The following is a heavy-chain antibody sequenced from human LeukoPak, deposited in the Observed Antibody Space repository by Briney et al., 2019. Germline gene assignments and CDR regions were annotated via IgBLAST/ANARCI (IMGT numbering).Heavy chain of an antibody. CDR1: GYTFTSYG. CDR2: ISAYNGNT. CDR3: ARDALAYCSSTSCYPVGWFDP. J-gene: IGHJ5*02. Sequence: ASVKVSCKASGYTFTSYGISWVRQARGQGLEWMGWISAYNGNTNYAQKLQGRVTMTTDTSTSTAYMELRSLRSDDTAVYYCARDALAYCSSTSCYPVGWFDPWGQGTLVTVSS. D-gene: IGHD2-2*01. V-gene: IGHV1-18*01.